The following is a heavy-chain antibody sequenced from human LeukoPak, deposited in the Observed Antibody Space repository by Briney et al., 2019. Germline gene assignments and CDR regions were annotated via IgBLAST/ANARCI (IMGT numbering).Heavy chain of an antibody. D-gene: IGHD3-3*01. Sequence: PGGSLRLSCAASGFTFSSYAMHWVRQAPGKGLEWVAVISYDGSNKYYADSVKGRFTISRDNSKNTLYLQMNSLRAEDTAVYYCARDEKYYDFWSGYYGSLAGYYYYMDVWGKGTTITVSS. J-gene: IGHJ6*03. V-gene: IGHV3-30-3*01. CDR1: GFTFSSYA. CDR3: ARDEKYYDFWSGYYGSLAGYYYYMDV. CDR2: ISYDGSNK.